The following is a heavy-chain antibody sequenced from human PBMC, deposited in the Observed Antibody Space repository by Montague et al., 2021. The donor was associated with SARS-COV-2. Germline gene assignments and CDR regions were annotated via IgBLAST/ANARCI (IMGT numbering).Heavy chain of an antibody. CDR1: GGSISSGTYY. V-gene: IGHV4-39*01. Sequence: SETLSLTCTVSGGSISSGTYYWGWVRQPPGKGLEWIGTINYSGNTYYNPSLKSRVTISVDTSKNQFSLKVTSVTAADTAVYYCARWAPSQLSWFFDHWGRGTLVTVSS. D-gene: IGHD6-13*01. CDR2: INYSGNT. CDR3: ARWAPSQLSWFFDH. J-gene: IGHJ2*01.